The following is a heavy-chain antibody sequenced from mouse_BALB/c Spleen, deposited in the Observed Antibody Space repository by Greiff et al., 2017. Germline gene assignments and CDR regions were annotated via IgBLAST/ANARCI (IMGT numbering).Heavy chain of an antibody. D-gene: IGHD2-1*01. J-gene: IGHJ3*01. CDR1: GYSFTGYF. Sequence: VQLQQPGPELVKPGASVKISCKASGYSFTGYFMNWVMQSHGKSLEWIGRINPYNGDTFYNQKFKGKATLTVDKSSSTAHMELRSLASEDSAVYYCARDGNYDPWFAYWGQGTLVTVSA. V-gene: IGHV1-20*02. CDR3: ARDGNYDPWFAY. CDR2: INPYNGDT.